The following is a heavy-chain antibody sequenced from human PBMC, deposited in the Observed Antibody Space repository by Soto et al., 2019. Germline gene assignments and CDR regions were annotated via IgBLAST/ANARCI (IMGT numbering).Heavy chain of an antibody. D-gene: IGHD2-15*01. CDR1: GFTFSTYN. CDR3: ARDFLRGYGPDY. Sequence: PGGSLRLSCAASGFTFSTYNMNWVRQAPGKGLEWVSYIRGSGAIYYADSVQGRFTMSRDNAKNSLYLQMNSLRAEDTAVYYCARDFLRGYGPDYGGQGTLVTVPS. CDR2: IRGSGAI. J-gene: IGHJ4*02. V-gene: IGHV3-48*01.